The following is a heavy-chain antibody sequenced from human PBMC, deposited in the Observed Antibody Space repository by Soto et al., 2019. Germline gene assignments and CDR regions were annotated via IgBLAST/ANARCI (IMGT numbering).Heavy chain of an antibody. V-gene: IGHV1-46*01. CDR2: INPSGGST. CDR1: GYTFTSYF. CDR3: APTGGDRAVSFQH. J-gene: IGHJ1*01. Sequence: ASEKVSCKASGYTFTSYFLHWVRQAPGQGLEWMGIINPSGGSTSYAQKFQGRVTMTRDTSTSTVYMELSSLRSEDTAVYYCAPTGGDRAVSFQHWGQGTLVTVSS. D-gene: IGHD6-19*01.